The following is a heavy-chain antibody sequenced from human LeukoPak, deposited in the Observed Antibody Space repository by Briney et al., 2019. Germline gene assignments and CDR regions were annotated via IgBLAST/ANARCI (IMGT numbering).Heavy chain of an antibody. D-gene: IGHD5-12*01. Sequence: PGGSLRLTCAASGLTFSSYSMYWVRQAPAKGLEWVSFISSSSSYIYYADSVKGRFTISRDNAKNSLYLQMNSLRAEDTAVYYCAKAMYRGYSGYDLRAYYYMDVWGKGTTVTVSS. CDR2: ISSSSSYI. J-gene: IGHJ6*03. V-gene: IGHV3-21*01. CDR3: AKAMYRGYSGYDLRAYYYMDV. CDR1: GLTFSSYS.